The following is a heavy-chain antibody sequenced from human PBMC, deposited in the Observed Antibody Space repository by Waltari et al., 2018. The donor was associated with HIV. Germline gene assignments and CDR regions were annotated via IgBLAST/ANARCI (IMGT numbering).Heavy chain of an antibody. CDR3: ARRPYDSSGYYLYYFDY. D-gene: IGHD3-22*01. CDR2: IYPGDSDT. CDR1: GYSFTNYW. Sequence: EVQLVQSGAEVKKPGESLKISCKGSGYSFTNYWIGWVRQMPGKGLEWMGIIYPGDSDTRYSPSFQGKVTISADKSISTAYLQWSSLKASDTAMYYCARRPYDSSGYYLYYFDYWGQGTLVTVSS. V-gene: IGHV5-51*01. J-gene: IGHJ4*02.